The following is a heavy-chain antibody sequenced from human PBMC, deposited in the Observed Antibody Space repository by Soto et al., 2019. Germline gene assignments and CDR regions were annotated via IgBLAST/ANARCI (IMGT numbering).Heavy chain of an antibody. Sequence: SETLSLTCTVSGVSISSYYWSWIRQPPGKGLEWIGYIYYSGSTNYNPSLKSRVTISVDTSKNQFSLKLSSVTAADTAVYYCARGSYGDYDYWGQGTLVTVSS. D-gene: IGHD4-17*01. CDR3: ARGSYGDYDY. J-gene: IGHJ4*02. V-gene: IGHV4-59*01. CDR1: GVSISSYY. CDR2: IYYSGST.